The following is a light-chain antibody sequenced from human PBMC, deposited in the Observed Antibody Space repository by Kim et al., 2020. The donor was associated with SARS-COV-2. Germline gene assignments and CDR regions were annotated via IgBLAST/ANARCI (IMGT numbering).Light chain of an antibody. CDR1: QSVSSSY. CDR3: QQYGSSPWT. V-gene: IGKV3-20*01. CDR2: SAS. Sequence: SPGERATLSCRASQSVSSSYLAWYQQKPGQAPRLLIYSASSRATGIPDRFSGSGSATDITLTISRLEPEDFAVYYCQQYGSSPWTFGQGTKVDIK. J-gene: IGKJ1*01.